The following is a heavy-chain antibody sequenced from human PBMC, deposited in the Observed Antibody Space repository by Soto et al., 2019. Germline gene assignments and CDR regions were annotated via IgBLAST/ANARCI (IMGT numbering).Heavy chain of an antibody. CDR1: GGSFSGYY. Sequence: SETLSLTCAVYGGSFSGYYWSWIRRPPGKGLEWIGEINHSGSTNYNPSLKSRVTISVDTSKNQFSLKLSSVTAADTAVYYCARGLSRVATISRYYYYGMDVWGQGTTVTVSS. CDR3: ARGLSRVATISRYYYYGMDV. V-gene: IGHV4-34*01. J-gene: IGHJ6*02. CDR2: INHSGST. D-gene: IGHD5-12*01.